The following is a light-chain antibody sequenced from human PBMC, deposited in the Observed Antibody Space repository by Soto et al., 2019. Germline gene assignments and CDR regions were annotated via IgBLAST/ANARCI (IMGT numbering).Light chain of an antibody. J-gene: IGKJ4*01. CDR3: QPRNDWVT. CDR1: QSIRNY. CDR2: AAS. V-gene: IGKV3-11*01. Sequence: DIVWPPSPAPLSFSAWDSAPISCRASQSIRNYLAWHQQQPGTAPRLLIYAASNRATGIPARFSGSGSGTDFILTISSLEPEVSGVYYRQPRNDWVTVGGGIKVDIK.